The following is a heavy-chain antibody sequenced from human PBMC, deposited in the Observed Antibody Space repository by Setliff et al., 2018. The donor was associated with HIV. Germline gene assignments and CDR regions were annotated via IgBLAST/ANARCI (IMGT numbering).Heavy chain of an antibody. CDR3: AKGAGGGTYVSDYYYMDV. CDR2: ISWSSVGV. V-gene: IGHV3-9*03. D-gene: IGHD1-26*01. J-gene: IGHJ6*03. Sequence: PGGSLRLSCAASGFRFGHYVMHWVRQPPGKGLEWVSGISWSSVGVGYADSVKGRFTGYRDNAKNSLYLQMNSLRAEDMALDYCAKGAGGGTYVSDYYYMDVWGKGTTVTVSS. CDR1: GFRFGHYV.